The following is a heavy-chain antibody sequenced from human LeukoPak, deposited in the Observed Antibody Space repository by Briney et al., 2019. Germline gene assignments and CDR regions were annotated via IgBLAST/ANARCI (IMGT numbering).Heavy chain of an antibody. CDR2: IKSKGDGGTT. CDR1: GSTFSDAWMSWVRNAW. CDR3: TTVGYGSFDY. Sequence: GGSLGLSCAASGSTFSDAWMSWVRNAWMSWVRQAPGRGLEGVGRIKSKGDGGTTDYAAPVKGRFTISRDDSKNTLYLQMNNLNTEDTAVYYCTTVGYGSFDYWGQGTLVTVSS. V-gene: IGHV3-15*01. J-gene: IGHJ4*02. D-gene: IGHD3-10*01.